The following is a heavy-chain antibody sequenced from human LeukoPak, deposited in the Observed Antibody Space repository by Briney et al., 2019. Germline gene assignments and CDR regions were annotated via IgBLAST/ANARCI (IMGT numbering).Heavy chain of an antibody. J-gene: IGHJ4*02. D-gene: IGHD1-26*01. V-gene: IGHV3-30-3*01. CDR2: ISYDGSNK. Sequence: PGGSLRLSCAASGFTFSSYTMHWVRQAPGKGLEWVAVISYDGSNKYYADSVKGRFTISRDNSKNTLYLQMNSLRAEDTAVYYCAREGEWELLLDYWGQGTLVTVSS. CDR3: AREGEWELLLDY. CDR1: GFTFSSYT.